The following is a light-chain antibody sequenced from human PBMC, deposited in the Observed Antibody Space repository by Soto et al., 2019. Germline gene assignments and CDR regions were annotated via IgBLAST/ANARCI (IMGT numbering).Light chain of an antibody. J-gene: IGKJ4*01. Sequence: DIQMTQSPSTLSASVGDRVTITCRASQSISSWLAWYQQKPGKAPKLLIYDASSLESGVPSRFSGSGSGTEFTLTISSLQPDDFATYYCQPANSFSLTFGGGTKVEIK. CDR1: QSISSW. CDR2: DAS. CDR3: QPANSFSLT. V-gene: IGKV1-5*01.